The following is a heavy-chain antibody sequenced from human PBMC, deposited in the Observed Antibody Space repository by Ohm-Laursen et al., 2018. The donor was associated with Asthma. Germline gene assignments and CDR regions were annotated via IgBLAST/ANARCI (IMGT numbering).Heavy chain of an antibody. CDR3: AYETWWRFVN. J-gene: IGHJ4*02. CDR2: IKPDGSEK. CDR1: GFTFSRSY. V-gene: IGHV3-7*01. Sequence: SLRLSCAASGFTFSRSYMTWVRQAPGKGLESVAKIKPDGSEKYYVDSVKGRFTISRDNAKISLYLQMNSLRTEDTGVYYCAYETWWRFVNWGQGVLVTVSS. D-gene: IGHD2-15*01.